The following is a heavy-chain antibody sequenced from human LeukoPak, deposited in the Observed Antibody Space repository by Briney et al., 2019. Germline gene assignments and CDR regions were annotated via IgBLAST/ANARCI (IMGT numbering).Heavy chain of an antibody. CDR1: GYTFTSYP. J-gene: IGHJ4*02. D-gene: IGHD3-3*01. Sequence: ASVKVSCKASGYTFTSYPIGWVRQAPGQGLEWMGWISAYNGYTNYAQSLQGRVTMTTDTSTSTAYMELRSLRSDDTAVYYCAREITYYDFWSGYYEGESYFDYWGQGTLVTVSS. CDR2: ISAYNGYT. V-gene: IGHV1-18*01. CDR3: AREITYYDFWSGYYEGESYFDY.